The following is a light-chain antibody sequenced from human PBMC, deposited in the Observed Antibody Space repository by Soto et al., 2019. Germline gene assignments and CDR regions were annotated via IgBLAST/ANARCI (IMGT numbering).Light chain of an antibody. V-gene: IGKV3-11*01. J-gene: IGKJ4*01. CDR2: DAS. Sequence: EIVMTQSPATLSVSPGERATLSCRASQSINNNLAWYQQKSGQAPRLLIYDASNRATGIPARFSGSGSGTDFTLTISSLEPEDFAVYYCQQRSNWPLTFGGGTKVDIK. CDR1: QSINNN. CDR3: QQRSNWPLT.